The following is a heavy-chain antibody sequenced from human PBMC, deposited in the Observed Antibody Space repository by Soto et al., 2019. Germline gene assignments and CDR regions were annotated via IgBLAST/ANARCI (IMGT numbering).Heavy chain of an antibody. V-gene: IGHV3-30-3*01. D-gene: IGHD3-3*02. J-gene: IGHJ4*02. CDR1: GFTFNKHA. CDR3: ARDPYRIFKRGDRGGLFDS. Sequence: QVHLVESGGGVVQPGGSLRLSCAASGFTFNKHAMYWVRQAPGKGLEWVAFISYDGSSENSADSVKGRFTISRDNSKNTLYLQMNSLRSEDTALYYCARDPYRIFKRGDRGGLFDSWGQGALVTVSS. CDR2: ISYDGSSE.